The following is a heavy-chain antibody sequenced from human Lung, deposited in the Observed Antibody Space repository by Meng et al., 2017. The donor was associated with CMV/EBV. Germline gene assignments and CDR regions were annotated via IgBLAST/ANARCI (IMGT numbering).Heavy chain of an antibody. D-gene: IGHD5-18*01. J-gene: IGHJ6*02. Sequence: GESLKISCAASGFTFTTYAMHWVRQAPGKGLEWVAVISYDGSNKYYADSVRGRFTISRDNSKNTLYLQMNSLRTVDTAVYSCARGEPLWLPLDVWGQGTTVTVSS. CDR1: GFTFTTYA. CDR2: ISYDGSNK. CDR3: ARGEPLWLPLDV. V-gene: IGHV3-30*04.